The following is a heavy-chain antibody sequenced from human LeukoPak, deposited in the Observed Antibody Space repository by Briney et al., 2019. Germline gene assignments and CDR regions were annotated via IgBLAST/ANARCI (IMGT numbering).Heavy chain of an antibody. J-gene: IGHJ4*02. CDR1: GDSIRSTSYF. CDR3: ARMHVTMIVGAGDFDS. V-gene: IGHV4-39*07. Sequence: SETLSLTCSVSGDSIRSTSYFWGCIRQPPGKGLECIGIIYYDGSTYYKPSLRRRVTISVDTTKNQFSLNLRSATAADTAVFYCARMHVTMIVGAGDFDSWGQGALVTVSS. D-gene: IGHD3-22*01. CDR2: IYYDGST.